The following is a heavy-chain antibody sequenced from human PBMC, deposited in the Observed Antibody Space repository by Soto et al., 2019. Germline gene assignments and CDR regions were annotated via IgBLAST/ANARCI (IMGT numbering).Heavy chain of an antibody. D-gene: IGHD2-21*02. J-gene: IGHJ3*02. CDR1: GGSISSGDYY. CDR3: ARGGACGGDCYSEDAFDI. Sequence: SETLSLTRTVSGGSISSGDYYWSWIRQPPGKGLEWIGNIYYSGSTYYNPSLKSRVTISVDTSKNHFSLKLSSVTAADTAVYYCARGGACGGDCYSEDAFDIWGQGTMVTVSS. CDR2: IYYSGST. V-gene: IGHV4-30-4*01.